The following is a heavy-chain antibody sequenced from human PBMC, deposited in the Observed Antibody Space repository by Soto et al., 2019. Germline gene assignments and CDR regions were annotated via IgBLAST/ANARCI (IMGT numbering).Heavy chain of an antibody. CDR3: AAPSGGGTKRPDY. J-gene: IGHJ4*02. D-gene: IGHD3-3*01. CDR1: GFTFSSYV. Sequence: EVQLLESGGGLVQPGGSLRLSCAASGFTFSSYVMSWVRQAPGKGLEWVSAISGGGSSTYYADSVKGRFSISRDNSLNTLYLQMNSLRAEDTAVYHCAAPSGGGTKRPDYWGQGTLVTVSS. CDR2: ISGGGSST. V-gene: IGHV3-23*01.